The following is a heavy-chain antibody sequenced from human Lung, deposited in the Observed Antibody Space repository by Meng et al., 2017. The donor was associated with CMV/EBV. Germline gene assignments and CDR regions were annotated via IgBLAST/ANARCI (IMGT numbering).Heavy chain of an antibody. CDR1: GGSISSSNW. CDR2: IYHSGST. D-gene: IGHD6-19*01. CDR3: ASFPPPGKQWLVTDY. Sequence: LSEAGRGLVKPSGTLALTCAVSGGSISSSNWWSWVRQPPGKGLEWIGEIYHSGSTNYNPSLKSRVTISVDKSKNQFSLKLSSVTAADTAVYYCASFPPPGKQWLVTDYWGQGTLVTVSS. V-gene: IGHV4-4*02. J-gene: IGHJ4*02.